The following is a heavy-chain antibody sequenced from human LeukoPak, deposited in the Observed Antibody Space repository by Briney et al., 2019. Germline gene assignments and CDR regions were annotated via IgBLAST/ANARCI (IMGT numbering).Heavy chain of an antibody. CDR2: IYSGGST. Sequence: PSETLSLTCTVSGDSISSNYYWSWVRQAPGKGLEWVSVIYSGGSTYYADSVKGRFTISRHNSKNTLYLQMNSLRAEDTAVYYCARHGYSSSSVSDYWGQGTLVTVSS. CDR3: ARHGYSSSSVSDY. D-gene: IGHD6-6*01. V-gene: IGHV3-53*04. J-gene: IGHJ4*02. CDR1: GDSISSNYY.